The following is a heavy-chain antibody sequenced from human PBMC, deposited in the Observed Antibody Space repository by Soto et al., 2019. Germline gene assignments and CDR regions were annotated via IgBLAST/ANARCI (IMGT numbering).Heavy chain of an antibody. CDR1: GFTFSSYW. V-gene: IGHV3-74*01. CDR3: ARGSGSYNKGAFDI. D-gene: IGHD1-26*01. J-gene: IGHJ3*02. CDR2: INSDGSST. Sequence: GGSLRLSCAASGFTFSSYWMHWVRQAPGKGLVWVSRINSDGSSTSYADSVKGQFTISRDNAKNTLYLQMNSLRAEDTAVYYCARGSGSYNKGAFDIWGQGTMVTVSS.